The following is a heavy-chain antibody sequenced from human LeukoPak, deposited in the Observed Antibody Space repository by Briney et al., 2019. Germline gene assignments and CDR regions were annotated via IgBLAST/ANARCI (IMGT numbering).Heavy chain of an antibody. CDR2: ITGGGDV. J-gene: IGHJ5*02. V-gene: IGHV3-23*01. CDR3: AKGKAAGAVDWFDP. Sequence: GGSLRLSCAASGFTFSNYAMMWVRQAPGKGLEWVSSITGGGDVYYVDSVKGRFTVSRDNSKNTLYLQINSLTADDTALYYCAKGKAAGAVDWFDPWGQGTLVTVSS. CDR1: GFTFSNYA. D-gene: IGHD6-13*01.